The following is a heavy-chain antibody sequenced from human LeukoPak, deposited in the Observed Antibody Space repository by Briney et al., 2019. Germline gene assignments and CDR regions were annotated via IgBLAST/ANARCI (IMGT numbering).Heavy chain of an antibody. CDR1: GYTFTDYY. Sequence: GASVKVSCKASGYTFTDYYMHWVRQAPGQGIEWMGWINPNDGDTNYAQKFQGRVTMNRDTSISTAHMEVSMLRSDDTAVYYCARANFLYCSSTTCLFDYWGQGTLVTVSS. V-gene: IGHV1-2*02. CDR2: INPNDGDT. J-gene: IGHJ4*02. CDR3: ARANFLYCSSTTCLFDY. D-gene: IGHD2-2*01.